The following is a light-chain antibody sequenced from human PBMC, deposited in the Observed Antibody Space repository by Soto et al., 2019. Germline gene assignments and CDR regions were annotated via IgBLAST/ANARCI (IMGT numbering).Light chain of an antibody. CDR3: QQYGSSPRT. V-gene: IGKV3-20*01. CDR1: QSVSSSY. CDR2: GAS. Sequence: EMVLTQSPGTLSLSEGERTPLXCRASQSVSSSYLAWYQQKPGQAPRPLIYGASSRATGIPDRFSGSGSGTDFTLTISRLEPEDFAVYYCQQYGSSPRTFGQGTKVDIK. J-gene: IGKJ1*01.